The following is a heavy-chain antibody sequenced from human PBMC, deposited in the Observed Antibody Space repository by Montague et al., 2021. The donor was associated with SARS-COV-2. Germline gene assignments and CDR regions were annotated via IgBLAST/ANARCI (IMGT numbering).Heavy chain of an antibody. V-gene: IGHV4-59*08. Sequence: SETLSLTCTVSGGSISSFYWSWFRQPPGKGLEWIGYISDSGSTYYNLSLTSRATMSVDTSKNQFSLKVNSVTAADTAVYYCARHYSATLPAVYWGQGTLVTVSS. CDR1: GGSISSFY. CDR2: ISDSGST. CDR3: ARHYSATLPAVY. D-gene: IGHD2-15*01. J-gene: IGHJ4*02.